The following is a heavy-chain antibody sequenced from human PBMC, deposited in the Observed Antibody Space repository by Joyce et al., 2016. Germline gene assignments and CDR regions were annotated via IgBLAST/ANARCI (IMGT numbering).Heavy chain of an antibody. D-gene: IGHD6-25*01. V-gene: IGHV3-30*18. Sequence: QVQLVESGGGVVQPGRSLRRSRAASGLTLSNYGVHWVRQAPGEGLEWVAVLSYDGIYKYYADSVKGRFTSSRDNSKNTVFLEMNSLRTEDTAVYYCAKILTATYSSGWFLDYWGQGTLVTVSS. J-gene: IGHJ4*02. CDR1: GLTLSNYG. CDR3: AKILTATYSSGWFLDY. CDR2: LSYDGIYK.